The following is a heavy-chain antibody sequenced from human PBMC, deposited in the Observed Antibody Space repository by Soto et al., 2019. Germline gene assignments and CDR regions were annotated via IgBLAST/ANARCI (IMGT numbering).Heavy chain of an antibody. J-gene: IGHJ4*02. V-gene: IGHV4-34*01. CDR2: INHSGST. CDR1: GGSFSGYY. CDR3: ARGPYSGSYYY. Sequence: SETLSLTCAVYGGSFSGYYWSWIRQPPGKGLEWIGEINHSGSTNYNPSLKSRVTISVDTSKNQFSLKLSSVTAADTAVYYCARGPYSGSYYYWGQGTLVTVSS. D-gene: IGHD1-26*01.